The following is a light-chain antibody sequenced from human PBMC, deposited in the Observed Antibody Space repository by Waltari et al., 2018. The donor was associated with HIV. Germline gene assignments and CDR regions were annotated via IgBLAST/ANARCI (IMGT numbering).Light chain of an antibody. CDR2: GVY. CDR3: CSYTAIHTLI. V-gene: IGLV2-14*01. Sequence: QSALTQPASVSGSPGPSITISCAGTTSDLGIFDSVSWYQQHPGRAPQLMIFGVYSRPSGVSSRFSGSKSGNTASLTISGLQAEDEANYYCCSYTAIHTLIFGGGTKLTVL. CDR1: TSDLGIFDS. J-gene: IGLJ2*01.